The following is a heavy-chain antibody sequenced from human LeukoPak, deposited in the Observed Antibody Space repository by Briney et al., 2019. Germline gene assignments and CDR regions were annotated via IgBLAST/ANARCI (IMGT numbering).Heavy chain of an antibody. J-gene: IGHJ6*02. Sequence: GGSLRLSCAASGFTFSRYAMHWVRQAPGKGLEYVSAISSNGGSTYYANSVKGRFTISRDNSKNTLYLQMGSLRAEDMAVYYCARDSVCSGGSCPPHMDVWGQGTTVIVSS. CDR3: ARDSVCSGGSCPPHMDV. V-gene: IGHV3-64*01. D-gene: IGHD2-15*01. CDR2: ISSNGGST. CDR1: GFTFSRYA.